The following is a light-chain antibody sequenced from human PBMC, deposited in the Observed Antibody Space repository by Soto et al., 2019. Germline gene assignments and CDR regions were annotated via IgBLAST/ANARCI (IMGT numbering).Light chain of an antibody. Sequence: QSALTQPASVSGSPGQSITISCTGTSSDVGGYNYVSWYQQHPGKAPKLMICDVTNRPSGVSNRFSGSKSGNTASLTISGLQAEDEADYYRSSYTSSYTWVFGGGTQLTVL. V-gene: IGLV2-14*01. CDR3: SSYTSSYTWV. CDR1: SSDVGGYNY. CDR2: DVT. J-gene: IGLJ3*02.